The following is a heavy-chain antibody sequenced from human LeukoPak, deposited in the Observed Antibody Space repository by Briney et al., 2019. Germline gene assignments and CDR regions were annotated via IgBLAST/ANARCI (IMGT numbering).Heavy chain of an antibody. CDR2: VSSSSSTI. J-gene: IGHJ3*02. Sequence: GGSLRLSCAASGFTFSSYSMNWVRQAPGKGLEWVSYVSSSSSTIYYADSVKGRFTISRDNAKNSLYLQMNSLRAEDTAVYYCAREEQPFDAFDIWGQGTMVTVSS. CDR1: GFTFSSYS. CDR3: AREEQPFDAFDI. V-gene: IGHV3-48*01. D-gene: IGHD1/OR15-1a*01.